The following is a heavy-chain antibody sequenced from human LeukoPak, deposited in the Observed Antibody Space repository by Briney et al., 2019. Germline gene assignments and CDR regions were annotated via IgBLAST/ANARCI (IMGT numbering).Heavy chain of an antibody. CDR2: TYSGGST. J-gene: IGHJ4*02. CDR3: ASGIRAFDN. D-gene: IGHD1-26*01. Sequence: AXXFTXXSTYMSWVRQAPGKGLEWVSVTYSGGSTYYADSVKGRCTISRDNSKNTLYLQMSSLRGEDTAVYYCASGIRAFDNWGQGTLVTVSA. CDR1: XFTXXSTY. V-gene: IGHV3-66*01.